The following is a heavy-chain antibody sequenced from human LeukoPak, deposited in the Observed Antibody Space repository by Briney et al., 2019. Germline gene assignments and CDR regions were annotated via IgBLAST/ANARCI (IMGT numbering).Heavy chain of an antibody. D-gene: IGHD3-10*01. Sequence: GGSLRLSCAASGFTFSSYGMHWVRQAPGKGLEWVAVIWYDGSNKYYADSVKGRFTISRDNAKNSLYLQMNSLRAEDTAVYYCARDQLVGYYGSGSYYWFDPWGQGTLVTVSS. CDR3: ARDQLVGYYGSGSYYWFDP. CDR1: GFTFSSYG. CDR2: IWYDGSNK. V-gene: IGHV3-33*01. J-gene: IGHJ5*02.